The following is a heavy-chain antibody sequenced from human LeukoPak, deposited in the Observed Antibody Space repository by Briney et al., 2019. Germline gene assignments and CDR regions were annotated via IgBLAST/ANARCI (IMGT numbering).Heavy chain of an antibody. CDR2: ISYEGSNI. D-gene: IGHD6-6*01. J-gene: IGHJ4*02. CDR1: GFTFSRCR. Sequence: GRSLTLSCTASGFTFSRCRKHWVRQAPGKGLEWVAVISYEGSNIYYTHRVKGRFTISRDNSKNTLYLQMNSPRAEDTAVYYCAKGRPQGGTFDYWGQGTLVTVSS. V-gene: IGHV3-30*18. CDR3: AKGRPQGGTFDY.